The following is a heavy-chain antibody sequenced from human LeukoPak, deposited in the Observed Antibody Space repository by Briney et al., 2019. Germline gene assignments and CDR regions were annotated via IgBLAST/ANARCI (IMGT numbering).Heavy chain of an antibody. CDR2: IYYSGST. Sequence: SETLSLTSTVSGGSISSYYWSWIRQPPGKGLEWIGYIYYSGSTNYNPSLKSRVTISVDTSKNQFSLKLSSVTAADTAVYYRARIGDCTTTSCLGDFDYWGQGTLVTVSS. CDR1: GGSISSYY. CDR3: ARIGDCTTTSCLGDFDY. J-gene: IGHJ4*02. D-gene: IGHD2-2*01. V-gene: IGHV4-59*01.